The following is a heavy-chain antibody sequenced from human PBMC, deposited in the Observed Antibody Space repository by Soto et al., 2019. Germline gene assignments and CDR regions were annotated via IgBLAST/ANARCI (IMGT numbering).Heavy chain of an antibody. Sequence: SETLSLTCTVSGGSISSGGYYWSWIRQHPGKGLEWIGYIYYSGSTYYNPSLKSLVTISVDTSKNQLSLKLSSVTAADTAVYYCARLSRADCSGGSCYYYGMDVWGQGTTVTV. CDR1: GGSISSGGYY. J-gene: IGHJ6*02. D-gene: IGHD2-15*01. V-gene: IGHV4-31*01. CDR3: ARLSRADCSGGSCYYYGMDV. CDR2: IYYSGST.